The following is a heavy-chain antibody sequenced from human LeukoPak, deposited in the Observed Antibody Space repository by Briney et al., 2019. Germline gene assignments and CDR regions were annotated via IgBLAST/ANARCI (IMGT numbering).Heavy chain of an antibody. CDR2: ISSRSSTI. D-gene: IGHD1-26*01. Sequence: GGSLRLSCAASGFTFGTYPMNWVRQAPGKGLEWVLYISSRSSTIYYADSVKGRLTISRDNSKNTLYLQMNSLRAEDTAVYYCARDRVGATSPYFDYWGQGTLVTVSS. CDR1: GFTFGTYP. J-gene: IGHJ4*02. CDR3: ARDRVGATSPYFDY. V-gene: IGHV3-48*01.